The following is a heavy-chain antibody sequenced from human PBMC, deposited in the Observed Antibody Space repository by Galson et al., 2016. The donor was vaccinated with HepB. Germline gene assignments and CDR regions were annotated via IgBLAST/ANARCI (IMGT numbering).Heavy chain of an antibody. V-gene: IGHV3-53*01. J-gene: IGHJ5*02. CDR2: IYSGGGT. D-gene: IGHD4-17*01. CDR3: ARGHRDGDYAS. Sequence: SLRLSCAASEFSVSSAYMTWVRQAQGKGLEWVSVIYSGGGTYYADSLKGRFTISRDNSKNTLYLQMNRLRAEDTAVYYCARGHRDGDYASWGQGTLVVVSS. CDR1: EFSVSSAY.